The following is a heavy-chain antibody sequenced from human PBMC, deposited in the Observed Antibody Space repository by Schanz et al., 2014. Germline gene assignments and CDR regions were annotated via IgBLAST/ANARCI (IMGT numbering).Heavy chain of an antibody. Sequence: DVQLVESGGGLAQPGGSLRLSFFSSFFMCTASSITFFLQAPGKGLEWVSGISGTGTKTYYADSVKSRFTISRDNSKNTVFLQMSSLRADDTALYYCAKDIGGAVAAPVYDSWGQGTLVTVSS. J-gene: IGHJ4*02. CDR1: FFMCTASS. CDR3: AKDIGGAVAAPVYDS. D-gene: IGHD2-15*01. CDR2: ISGTGTKT. V-gene: IGHV3-23*04.